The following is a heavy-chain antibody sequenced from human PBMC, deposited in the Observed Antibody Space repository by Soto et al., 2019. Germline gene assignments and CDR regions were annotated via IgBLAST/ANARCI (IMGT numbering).Heavy chain of an antibody. J-gene: IGHJ3*02. V-gene: IGHV3-15*07. Sequence: GGSLRLSCAASGFTFRKHHMNWVRLAPGKGLEWVGRIKSKTDGGTTDYAAPVKGRFTISRDDSKNTLYLQMNSLKTEDTAVYYCTTDRVYSSSSSAFEIWGQGTMVTVSS. D-gene: IGHD6-6*01. CDR3: TTDRVYSSSSSAFEI. CDR1: GFTFRKHH. CDR2: IKSKTDGGTT.